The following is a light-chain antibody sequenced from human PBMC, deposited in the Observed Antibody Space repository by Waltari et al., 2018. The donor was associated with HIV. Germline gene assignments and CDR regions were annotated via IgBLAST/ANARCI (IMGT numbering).Light chain of an antibody. J-gene: IGLJ2*01. V-gene: IGLV2-14*01. CDR2: EVS. Sequence: QSALTQPASAYGSPGQSITISCTGTSSDVGGYNYVSWYQQHPGKAPKLMIYEVSNRPSGVSNRFSGSKSGNTASLTISGLQAEDEADYYCSSYTSSSTLVFGGGTKLTVL. CDR3: SSYTSSSTLV. CDR1: SSDVGGYNY.